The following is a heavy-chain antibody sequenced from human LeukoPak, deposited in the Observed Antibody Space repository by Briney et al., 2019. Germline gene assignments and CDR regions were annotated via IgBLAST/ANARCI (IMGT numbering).Heavy chain of an antibody. V-gene: IGHV3-21*01. Sequence: GGSLRLSCAASGFTFSSYSMNWVRQAPGKGPEWVSSISSSSSYIYYADSVKGRFTISRDNAKNSLYLQMNSLRAKDTAVYYCAREEAAAKDYWGQGTLVTVSS. CDR3: AREEAAAKDY. CDR2: ISSSSSYI. D-gene: IGHD6-13*01. J-gene: IGHJ4*02. CDR1: GFTFSSYS.